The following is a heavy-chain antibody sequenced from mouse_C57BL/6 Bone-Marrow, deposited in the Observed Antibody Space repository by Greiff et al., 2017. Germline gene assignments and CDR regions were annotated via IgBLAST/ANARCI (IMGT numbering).Heavy chain of an antibody. J-gene: IGHJ1*03. Sequence: VKVVESGAELVKPGASVKLSCKASGYTFTEYTIHWVKQRSGQGLEWIGWFYPGSGSIKYNEKFKDKATLTADKSSSTVYMELSRLTSEDSAVYFCARHSDGYGGFDVWGTGTTVTVSS. V-gene: IGHV1-62-2*01. CDR2: FYPGSGSI. CDR1: GYTFTEYT. CDR3: ARHSDGYGGFDV. D-gene: IGHD2-3*01.